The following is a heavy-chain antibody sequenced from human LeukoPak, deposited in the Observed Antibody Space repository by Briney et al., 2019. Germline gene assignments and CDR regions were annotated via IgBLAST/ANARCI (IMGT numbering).Heavy chain of an antibody. CDR3: ARVEATTGRNYHYYYMDV. CDR2: INSGSTYM. CDR1: GFYFSSYS. J-gene: IGHJ6*03. Sequence: GGSLRLSCGASGFYFSSYSMNWVRQAPGKGLEWVSSINSGSTYMYYADSVKGRFTISRDNAKNSLHLQMYSLRAEDTAVYFRARVEATTGRNYHYYYMDVWGKGTTVTVSS. D-gene: IGHD1-1*01. V-gene: IGHV3-21*01.